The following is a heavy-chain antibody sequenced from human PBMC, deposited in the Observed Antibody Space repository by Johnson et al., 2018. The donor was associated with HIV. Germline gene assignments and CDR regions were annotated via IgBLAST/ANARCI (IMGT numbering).Heavy chain of an antibody. CDR3: ARGPPMMVVVFGAFHI. J-gene: IGHJ3*02. Sequence: MLLVESGGGLVQPGGSLRLSCAASGFTFSSYDIHWVRQATGKGLESVSHIGPAADTYYPGSVKGRFTVSRENAKNSLYLQMNSLRAEDTAVYYCARGPPMMVVVFGAFHIWGQGTMVTVSS. CDR2: IGPAADT. CDR1: GFTFSSYD. D-gene: IGHD3-22*01. V-gene: IGHV3-13*01.